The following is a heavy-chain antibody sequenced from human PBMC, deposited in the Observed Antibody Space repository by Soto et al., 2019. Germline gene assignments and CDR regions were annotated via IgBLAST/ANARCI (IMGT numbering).Heavy chain of an antibody. D-gene: IGHD1-26*01. CDR2: ISNSDYTT. CDR3: ARGKWSLDY. Sequence: QVHLVASGGGLGKPGGSLRLSCVASGITLSDNYMTWIRQAPGKGLEWLSYISNSDYTTYYADSVKGRFTISRDNAKNSLYLQLNGLRVEDTAVYYCARGKWSLDYWGQGILVTVSS. J-gene: IGHJ4*02. V-gene: IGHV3-11*01. CDR1: GITLSDNY.